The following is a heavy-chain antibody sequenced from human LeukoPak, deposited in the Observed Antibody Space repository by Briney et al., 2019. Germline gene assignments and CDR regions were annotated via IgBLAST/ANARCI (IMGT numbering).Heavy chain of an antibody. V-gene: IGHV3-30*02. J-gene: IGHJ4*02. CDR1: GFTFSSYG. Sequence: GGSLRLSCAASGFTFSSYGMHWVRQAPGKGLEWVAFIRYDGSNKYYADSVKGRFTISRDNSKNTLYLQMNSLRAEDTAVYYCATPYSSGWYSGFHYGGQGPLVTVSS. D-gene: IGHD6-13*01. CDR3: ATPYSSGWYSGFHY. CDR2: IRYDGSNK.